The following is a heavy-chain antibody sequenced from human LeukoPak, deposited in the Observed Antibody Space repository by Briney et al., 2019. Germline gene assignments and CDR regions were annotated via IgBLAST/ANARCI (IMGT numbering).Heavy chain of an antibody. J-gene: IGHJ3*02. CDR3: ARGTLIEDAFDI. CDR2: ISSRSSSV. V-gene: IGHV3-48*02. Sequence: PGGSLRLFCAASGFTFSNYGMNWVRQAPGKGLEWVSYISSRSSSVSYADSVKGRFTISRDTAKNSLYLQMNSLRDEDTAVYFCARGTLIEDAFDIWGQGAMVTVSS. D-gene: IGHD1-1*01. CDR1: GFTFSNYG.